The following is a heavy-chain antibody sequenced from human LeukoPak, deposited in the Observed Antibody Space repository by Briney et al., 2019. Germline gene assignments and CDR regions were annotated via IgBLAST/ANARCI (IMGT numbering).Heavy chain of an antibody. D-gene: IGHD2-15*01. CDR2: IYTSGST. CDR1: GGSISSYY. Sequence: SETLSLTCTVSGGSISSYYWSWIRQPAGKGLEWTGRIYTSGSTNYNPSLKSRVTMSVDTSKNQFSLKLSSVTAADTAVYYCARDGLVVVVAATQLNYFDYWGQGTLVTVSS. CDR3: ARDGLVVVVAATQLNYFDY. V-gene: IGHV4-4*07. J-gene: IGHJ4*02.